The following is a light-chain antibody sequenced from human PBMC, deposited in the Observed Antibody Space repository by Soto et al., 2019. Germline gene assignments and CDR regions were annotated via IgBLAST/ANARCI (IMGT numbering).Light chain of an antibody. V-gene: IGLV2-14*03. J-gene: IGLJ1*01. CDR3: CSYTSSSTYV. Sequence: QSVLTQPASVSGSPGQSITVSCTGTSSDVGGYNYVSWYQQHPGKAPQLMIYDVSYRPSGVSDRFSGSKSGNAASLTISGLQAEDDADYYCCSYTSSSTYVFGTGTKVTVL. CDR2: DVS. CDR1: SSDVGGYNY.